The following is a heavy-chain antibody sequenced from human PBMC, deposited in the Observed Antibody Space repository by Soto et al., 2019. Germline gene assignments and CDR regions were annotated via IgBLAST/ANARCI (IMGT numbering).Heavy chain of an antibody. V-gene: IGHV3-30-3*01. J-gene: IGHJ2*01. CDR3: ARDPLWGTAMVLWYFDL. D-gene: IGHD5-18*01. CDR1: GFTFSSYA. CDR2: ISYDGSNK. Sequence: QVQRVESGGGVVQPGRSLRLSCAASGFTFSSYAMHWVRQAPGKGLEWVAVISYDGSNKYYADSVKGRFTISRDNSKNTLYLQMNSLSAEDTAVYYCARDPLWGTAMVLWYFDLWGRGTLVTVSS.